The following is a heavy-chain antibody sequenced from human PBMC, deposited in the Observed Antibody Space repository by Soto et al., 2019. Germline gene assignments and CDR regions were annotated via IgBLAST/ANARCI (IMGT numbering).Heavy chain of an antibody. J-gene: IGHJ3*02. Sequence: TSETLSLTCPVSGGSISSYYWSWIRQPPGKGLEWIGYIYYSGSTNYNPSLKSRVTISVDTSKNQFSLKLSSVTAADTAVYYCARRYGSAFDIWGQGTMVTVSS. D-gene: IGHD3-10*01. CDR1: GGSISSYY. CDR2: IYYSGST. CDR3: ARRYGSAFDI. V-gene: IGHV4-59*01.